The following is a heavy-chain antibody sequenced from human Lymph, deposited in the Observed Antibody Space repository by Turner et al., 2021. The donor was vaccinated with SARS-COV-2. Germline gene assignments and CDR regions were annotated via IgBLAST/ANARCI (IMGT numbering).Heavy chain of an antibody. CDR3: AKDPNWYVLSAVDY. CDR2: ISGSGGST. D-gene: IGHD1-1*01. V-gene: IGHV3-23*01. J-gene: IGHJ4*02. Sequence: EVQLLESGGGLVQPGGSLRLYCAASGFIFSNYAMSWVRKAPGKGLNWVSIISGSGGSTYYADSVKGRFTIYRDNSKNTLYLQMNSLRAEDTAVYYCAKDPNWYVLSAVDYWGQGTLVTVSS. CDR1: GFIFSNYA.